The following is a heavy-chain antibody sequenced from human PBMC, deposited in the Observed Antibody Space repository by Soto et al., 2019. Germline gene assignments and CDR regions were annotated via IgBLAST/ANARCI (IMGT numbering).Heavy chain of an antibody. Sequence: QVQLVESGGGVVQPGRSLRLSCAASGFTFSSYGMHWVRQAPGKGLEWVAVISYDGSNKYYADSVKGRFTISRDNSKNTLYLQMNSLRAEDTAVYYCAKDEGLMHYYDSSGYPQDGFDIWGQGTMVTVSS. V-gene: IGHV3-30*18. CDR1: GFTFSSYG. CDR2: ISYDGSNK. D-gene: IGHD3-22*01. J-gene: IGHJ3*02. CDR3: AKDEGLMHYYDSSGYPQDGFDI.